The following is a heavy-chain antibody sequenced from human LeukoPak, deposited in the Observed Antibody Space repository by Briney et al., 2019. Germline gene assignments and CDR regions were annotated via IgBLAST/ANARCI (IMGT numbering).Heavy chain of an antibody. D-gene: IGHD6-19*01. CDR2: IYYSGST. CDR1: GGSISSYY. J-gene: IGHJ4*02. Sequence: SETLSLTCTVSGGSISSYYWSWIRQPPGKGLEWIVYIYYSGSTNYNPSLKSRVTISVDTSKNQFSLKLSSVTAADTSVYYCARTYSSGWVYFDYWGQGTLVTVSS. CDR3: ARTYSSGWVYFDY. V-gene: IGHV4-59*08.